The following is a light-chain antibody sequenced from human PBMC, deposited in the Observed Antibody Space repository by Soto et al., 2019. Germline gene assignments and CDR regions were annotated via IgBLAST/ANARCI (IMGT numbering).Light chain of an antibody. J-gene: IGKJ1*01. V-gene: IGKV3-20*01. CDR2: GAY. CDR1: QSVSSSY. Sequence: EIALTQSPGTLSLSPGERATLSCRASQSVSSSYLAWYQQKPGQAPRLLIYGAYSRATGIQDRFSGSGSGTDFTLTIRRLEPEDFAVYYCQQYGGSPRTFGQGTKVDIK. CDR3: QQYGGSPRT.